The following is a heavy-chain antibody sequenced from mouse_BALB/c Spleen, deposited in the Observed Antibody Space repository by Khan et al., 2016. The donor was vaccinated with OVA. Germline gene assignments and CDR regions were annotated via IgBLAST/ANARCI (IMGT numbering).Heavy chain of an antibody. CDR1: GYSLTRYG. Sequence: VQLQYSGPGLVAPSQSLSITCTVYGYSLTRYGVHWVRQPPGKGLEWLGLIWAGGSTNYNWALMSRLSISIDNSKSLVFLIMNSLQTDDTALYYCARSKYLARYWCQGPPLTVSS. CDR2: IWAGGST. J-gene: IGHJ2*01. V-gene: IGHV2-9*02. CDR3: ARSKYLARY.